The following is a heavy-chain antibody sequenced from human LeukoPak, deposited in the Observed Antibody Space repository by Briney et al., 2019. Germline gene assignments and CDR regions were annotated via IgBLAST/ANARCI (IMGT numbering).Heavy chain of an antibody. CDR1: GLSISGQW. Sequence: AGGSLRLSCVASGLSISGQWMNWVRQAPGQGLEWVANINHDGSEEYYVDSVKGRFTVSRNAGRTSVSLQMNRVRAEDTAVYYCGYTNNFYPWGQGTLVVVSS. J-gene: IGHJ5*02. CDR3: GYTNNFYP. V-gene: IGHV3-7*01. D-gene: IGHD3-16*02. CDR2: INHDGSEE.